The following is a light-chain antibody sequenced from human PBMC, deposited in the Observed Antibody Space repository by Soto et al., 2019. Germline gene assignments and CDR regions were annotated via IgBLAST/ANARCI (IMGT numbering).Light chain of an antibody. V-gene: IGKV4-1*01. Sequence: DIVMTQSPDSLTVSLGERATINCKSSQHVLSSSNNRNYLAWYQQKPGQPPKLLIYWASTRESGVPDRFSGSGSGTDFTLTISNLQAEYGAVYYFQQHYSIPWTCGQGNNVEIK. CDR3: QQHYSIPWT. J-gene: IGKJ1*01. CDR2: WAS. CDR1: QHVLSSSNNRNY.